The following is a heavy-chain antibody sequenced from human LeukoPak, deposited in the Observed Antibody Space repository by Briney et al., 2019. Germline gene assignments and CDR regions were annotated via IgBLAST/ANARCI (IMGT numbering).Heavy chain of an antibody. D-gene: IGHD3-16*01. CDR3: ARDVGVGGFKGVFDY. V-gene: IGHV1-18*01. J-gene: IGHJ4*02. CDR2: ISAYNGNT. CDR1: GYTLTSYG. Sequence: ASVKVSCKASGYTLTSYGISWVRQAPGQGLEWMGWISAYNGNTNYAQKFQGRVTITADESTSTAYMELSSLRSEDTAVYYCARDVGVGGFKGVFDYWGQGTLVTVSS.